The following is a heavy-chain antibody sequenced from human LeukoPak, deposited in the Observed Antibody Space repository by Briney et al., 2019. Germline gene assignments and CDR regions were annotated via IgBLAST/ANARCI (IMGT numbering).Heavy chain of an antibody. D-gene: IGHD5-24*01. CDR2: TGTSSVTT. CDR3: ATGDGLGKHPSAYYFDN. CDR1: GFTFTLNA. J-gene: IGHJ4*02. Sequence: GGTLRLSCAASGFTFTLNAMNWVRQAPRKGVEWVCTTGTSSVTTLCADSVTGRFTISRDDSKNTLHLHMNNLRVAATAAYYCATGDGLGKHPSAYYFDNWGQGTLVTVSS. V-gene: IGHV3-23*01.